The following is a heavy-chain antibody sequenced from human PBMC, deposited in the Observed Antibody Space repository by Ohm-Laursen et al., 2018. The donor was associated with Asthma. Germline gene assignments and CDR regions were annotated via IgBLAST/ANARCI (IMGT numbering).Heavy chain of an antibody. CDR3: ARTYNWNGRYFDL. V-gene: IGHV1-2*06. Sequence: ASVKVSCKTSGYTFTGYYMHWVRQAPGQGLEWMGRINPNSGGTNYAQKFQGRVTMTRDTSISTAYMELSRLRSDDTAVYYCARTYNWNGRYFDLWGRGTLVTVSS. J-gene: IGHJ2*01. D-gene: IGHD1-20*01. CDR1: GYTFTGYY. CDR2: INPNSGGT.